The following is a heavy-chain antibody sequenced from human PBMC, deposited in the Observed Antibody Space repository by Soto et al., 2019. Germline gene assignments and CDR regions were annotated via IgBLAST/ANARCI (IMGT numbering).Heavy chain of an antibody. Sequence: GGSLRLSCAASGFTFSSYSMNWVRQAPGKGLEWVSYISSSSSTIYYADSVKGRFTISRDNAKNSLYLQMNSLRAEDTAVYYCAIPLATRRSGYAHWGQGTLVTVSS. D-gene: IGHD3-3*01. CDR1: GFTFSSYS. CDR2: ISSSSSTI. V-gene: IGHV3-48*01. CDR3: AIPLATRRSGYAH. J-gene: IGHJ4*02.